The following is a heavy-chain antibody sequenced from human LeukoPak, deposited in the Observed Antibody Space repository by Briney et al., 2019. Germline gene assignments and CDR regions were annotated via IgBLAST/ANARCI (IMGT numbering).Heavy chain of an antibody. D-gene: IGHD2-15*01. CDR3: ARVSSSEYCSGGSCYGDY. CDR1: GYTFTGYY. V-gene: IGHV1-2*02. CDR2: INPNSGGT. J-gene: IGHJ4*02. Sequence: ASVKASCKASGYTFTGYYMHWVRQAPGQGLEWMGWINPNSGGTNYAQKFQGRVTMTRDTSISTAYMELSRLRSDDTAVYYCARVSSSEYCSGGSCYGDYWGQGTLVTVSS.